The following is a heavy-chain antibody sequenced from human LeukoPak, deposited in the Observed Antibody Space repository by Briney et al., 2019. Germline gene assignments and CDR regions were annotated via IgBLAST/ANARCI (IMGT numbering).Heavy chain of an antibody. CDR3: AHRKNYYDSSVFDN. CDR1: GFSLNTRGVG. V-gene: IGHV2-5*02. D-gene: IGHD3-22*01. CDR2: IYWDDDR. J-gene: IGHJ4*02. Sequence: SGPTLLNPPQTLTLTCTFSGFSLNTRGVGVGWIRQPPGRALEWLALIYWDDDRRYSPSLKSRLTITKDTSKNQVVLTMTNMDPVDTATYFCAHRKNYYDSSVFDNWGQGTLVTVSS.